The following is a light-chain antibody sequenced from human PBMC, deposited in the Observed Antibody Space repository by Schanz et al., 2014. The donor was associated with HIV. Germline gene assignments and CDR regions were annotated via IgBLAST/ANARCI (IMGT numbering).Light chain of an antibody. CDR1: QGIGSY. CDR2: AAS. CDR3: QQLNGYPPVT. J-gene: IGKJ4*01. V-gene: IGKV1-9*01. Sequence: IQLTQSPSSLSASVGARVTITCRASQGIGSYLAWYQQKPGKAPKLLIYAASTLQSGVPSRFSGSGSGTDFTLTIGSLQPEDFATYYCQQLNGYPPVTFGGGTKVDIK.